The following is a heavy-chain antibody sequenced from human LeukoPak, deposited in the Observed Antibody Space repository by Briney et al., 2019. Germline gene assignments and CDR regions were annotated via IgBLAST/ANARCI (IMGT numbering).Heavy chain of an antibody. D-gene: IGHD3-22*01. V-gene: IGHV3-30*18. J-gene: IGHJ3*02. CDR2: ISYDGSNK. Sequence: GGSLRLSCAASGFTFSSYVMHWVRQAPGKGLEWVAVISYDGSNKYYADSVKGRFTISRDNSKNTLYLQMNSLRAEDTAVYYCAKVLAHYYDSSVDAFDIWGQGTMVTVSS. CDR3: AKVLAHYYDSSVDAFDI. CDR1: GFTFSSYV.